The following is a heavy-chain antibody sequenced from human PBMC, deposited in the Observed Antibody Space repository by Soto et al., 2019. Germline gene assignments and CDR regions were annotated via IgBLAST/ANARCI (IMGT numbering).Heavy chain of an antibody. CDR2: IYDTGISGYTPST. J-gene: IGHJ6*02. V-gene: IGHV4-59*01. CDR1: GGSITSAY. CDR3: ARGEDAFFYYGLDV. Sequence: PSEALSLTCTVSGGSITSAYWSWVRRPPGKGLEWIAYIYDTGISGYTPSTSYNPSLKSRVTMSVDTSKSQFSLKLTSVTAADTAVYYCARGEDAFFYYGLDVWGQGITVTVSS.